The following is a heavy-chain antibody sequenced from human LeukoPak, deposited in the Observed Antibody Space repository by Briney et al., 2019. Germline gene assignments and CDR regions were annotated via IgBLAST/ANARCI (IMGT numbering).Heavy chain of an antibody. CDR2: ISSGGSDK. D-gene: IGHD1-26*01. CDR3: AKKVVVGATSPYSDFQD. J-gene: IGHJ1*01. V-gene: IGHV3-30*18. Sequence: GGSLRLSCAASGFTFSTYAVHWVRRAPGKGLEWVAVISSGGSDKYHAGSVKGRFTISRDNSKNTLYLQMNSLRAEDTALYYCAKKVVVGATSPYSDFQDWGQGTLVTVSS. CDR1: GFTFSTYA.